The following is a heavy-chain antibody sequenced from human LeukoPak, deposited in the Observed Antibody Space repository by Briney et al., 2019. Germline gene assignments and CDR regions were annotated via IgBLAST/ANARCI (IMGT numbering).Heavy chain of an antibody. D-gene: IGHD6-19*01. V-gene: IGHV4-59*03. J-gene: IGHJ5*01. CDR3: AGPERNSGWFDY. CDR2: IYYDGRT. Sequence: SDTLSLTCAVSGASISRYYWRWIRQPPAEGLAWIGYIYYDGRTNYNPSLKSRVTISIDTSKNQCSLNLRSVTAADTAVYYCAGPERNSGWFDYWGQGTLVTVSS. CDR1: GASISRYY.